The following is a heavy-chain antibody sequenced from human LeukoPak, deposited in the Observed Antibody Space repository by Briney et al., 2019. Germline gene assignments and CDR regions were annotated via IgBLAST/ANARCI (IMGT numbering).Heavy chain of an antibody. J-gene: IGHJ2*01. CDR3: ARDPRIAVAVGFDL. CDR2: IYYSGST. Sequence: PSETLSLTCTVSGGSISSSSYYWGWIRQPPGKGLEWIGSIYYSGSTYYNPSLKSRVTISVDTSKNQFSLKLSSVTAADTAVYYCARDPRIAVAVGFDLWGRGTLVTVSS. V-gene: IGHV4-39*07. D-gene: IGHD6-19*01. CDR1: GGSISSSSYY.